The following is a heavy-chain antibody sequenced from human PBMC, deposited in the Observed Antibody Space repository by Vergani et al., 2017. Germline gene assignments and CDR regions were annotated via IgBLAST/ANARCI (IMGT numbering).Heavy chain of an antibody. CDR1: GGSFTSYH. J-gene: IGHJ6*03. CDR3: ARVNTETNGHLYYSYYMDV. V-gene: IGHV4-34*01. D-gene: IGHD4-11*01. Sequence: QVQLQQWGGGLLKPSETLSLTCVVNGGSFTSYHWTWIRQSPGEGLEWVGDIDHTGRHDYNPSLKSRLTMSVDKTRNQFSLTLTAVTATDTAIYFCARVNTETNGHLYYSYYMDVWGQGTAVTVS. CDR2: IDHTGRH.